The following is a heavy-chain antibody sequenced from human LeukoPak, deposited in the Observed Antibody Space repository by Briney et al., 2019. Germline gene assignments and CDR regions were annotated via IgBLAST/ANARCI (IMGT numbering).Heavy chain of an antibody. CDR3: ARVFGLVAYYYGMDV. D-gene: IGHD6-19*01. CDR2: MNPNNANT. Sequence: ASVKVSCKASGYTFTSYDINWVRQATGQGLEWMGWMNPNNANTGYAQKFQGRVTMTRNTSISTAYMELNSLRAEDTAVYYCARVFGLVAYYYGMDVWGQGTTVTVSS. CDR1: GYTFTSYD. J-gene: IGHJ6*02. V-gene: IGHV1-8*01.